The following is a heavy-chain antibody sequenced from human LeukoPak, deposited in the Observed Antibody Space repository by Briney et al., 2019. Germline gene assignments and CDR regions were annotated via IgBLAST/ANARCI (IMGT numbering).Heavy chain of an antibody. J-gene: IGHJ4*02. Sequence: GGPLRLSCAASGFTFSTYWMSWVRRAPGEGLEWVANIKADGSVRFYVDSVEGRFTIFRDNAKNSLYLQMNSLRVEDTAMYYCARGEFGDLRYDYWGQGSLVTVSS. V-gene: IGHV3-7*03. CDR3: ARGEFGDLRYDY. CDR2: IKADGSVR. CDR1: GFTFSTYW. D-gene: IGHD4-17*01.